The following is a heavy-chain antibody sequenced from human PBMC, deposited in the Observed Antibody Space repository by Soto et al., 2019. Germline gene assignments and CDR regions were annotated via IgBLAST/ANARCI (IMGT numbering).Heavy chain of an antibody. CDR2: MNPNSGNT. D-gene: IGHD2-21*02. V-gene: IGHV1-8*01. J-gene: IGHJ5*02. Sequence: QVQLVQSGAEVKKPGASVKVSCKASGYTFTSYDINWVRQATGXGLXWMGWMNPNSGNTGYAQKFQGRVTMTRNTXIXXXXXXXXXLRSEDTALYYCARLTGDASNNWFDPWGQGTLVTVSS. CDR3: ARLTGDASNNWFDP. CDR1: GYTFTSYD.